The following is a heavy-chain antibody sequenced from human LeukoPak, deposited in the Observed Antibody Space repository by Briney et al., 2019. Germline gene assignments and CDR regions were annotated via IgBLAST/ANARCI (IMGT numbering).Heavy chain of an antibody. CDR1: GFTFSSYS. CDR2: ISSSSSCI. D-gene: IGHD2-2*01. V-gene: IGHV3-21*01. J-gene: IGHJ4*02. CDR3: AREGDCSSTSCSDY. Sequence: GGSLRLSCAASGFTFSSYSMNWVRQAPGKGLEWVSSISSSSSCIYYADSVKGRFTISRDNAKNSLYLQMNSLRAEDTAVYYCAREGDCSSTSCSDYWGQGTLVTVSS.